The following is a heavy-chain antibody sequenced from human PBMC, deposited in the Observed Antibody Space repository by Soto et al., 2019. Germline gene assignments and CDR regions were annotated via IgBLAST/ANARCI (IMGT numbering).Heavy chain of an antibody. Sequence: GGSLRLSCAVSGFSVSSTFMNWVRQATGKGLEGVAVIHSGGNTFYGDSVKGRFTISRDNSKNMVYLQMTGLRGDDTAVYFCARALVTTPPRTFDYWGQGTLVTVSS. D-gene: IGHD2-21*02. CDR1: GFSVSSTF. J-gene: IGHJ4*02. V-gene: IGHV3-66*01. CDR3: ARALVTTPPRTFDY. CDR2: IHSGGNT.